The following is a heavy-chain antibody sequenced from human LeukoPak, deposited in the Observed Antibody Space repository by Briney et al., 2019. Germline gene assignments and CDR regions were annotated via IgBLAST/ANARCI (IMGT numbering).Heavy chain of an antibody. CDR1: GFTFSSYA. D-gene: IGHD3-3*01. V-gene: IGHV3-30*01. CDR2: ISYDGSNK. J-gene: IGHJ4*02. Sequence: PGGSLRLSCAASGFTFSSYAMHWVRQAPGKGLERVAVISYDGSNKYYADSVKGRFTISRDNSKNTLYLQMNSLRAEDTAVYYCARVSPPYYDFWSGYSPRMMYYFDYWGQGTLVTVSS. CDR3: ARVSPPYYDFWSGYSPRMMYYFDY.